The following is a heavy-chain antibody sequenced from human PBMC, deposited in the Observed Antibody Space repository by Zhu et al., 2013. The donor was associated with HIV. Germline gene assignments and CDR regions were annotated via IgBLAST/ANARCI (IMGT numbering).Heavy chain of an antibody. CDR1: GGSISSSNW. D-gene: IGHD3-10*01. Sequence: QVQLQESGPGLVKPSGTLSLTCAVSGGSISSSNWWSWVRQPPGKGLEWIGEIYHSGSTNYNPSLKSRVTISVDKSENQFSLKLSSVTAADTAVYYCARDRKPRITMVQGVMIGGMDVWGQGTTVTVSS. CDR3: ARDRKPRITMVQGVMIGGMDV. V-gene: IGHV4-4*02. CDR2: IYHSGST. J-gene: IGHJ6*02.